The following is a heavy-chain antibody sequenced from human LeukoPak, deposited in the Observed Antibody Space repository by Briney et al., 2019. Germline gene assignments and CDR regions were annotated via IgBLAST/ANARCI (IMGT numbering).Heavy chain of an antibody. Sequence: KSSETLSLTCTVSGGSISSGGYYWSWIRQPPGKGLEWIGYIYHSGSTYYNPSLKSRVTISVDRSKNQFSLKLSSVTAADTAVYYCARDGLDCSSTSCYLDYWGQGTLVTVSS. CDR1: GGSISSGGYY. CDR2: IYHSGST. D-gene: IGHD2-2*01. CDR3: ARDGLDCSSTSCYLDY. V-gene: IGHV4-30-2*01. J-gene: IGHJ4*02.